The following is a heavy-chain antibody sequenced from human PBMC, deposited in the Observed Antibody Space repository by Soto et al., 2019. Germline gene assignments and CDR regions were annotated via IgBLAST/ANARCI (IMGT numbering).Heavy chain of an antibody. CDR1: GGTFNNYT. D-gene: IGHD1-26*01. CDR3: AREWAY. Sequence: QVQLVQSGAEVKKPGSSVKVSCKASGGTFNNYTINWVRQAPGQGLEWMGRIIPILGIVTYAQKFQGRITITADTSTTTAYMDLSRLRFEDTAVYYCAREWAYWGQGTLVTVSS. V-gene: IGHV1-69*08. CDR2: IIPILGIV. J-gene: IGHJ4*02.